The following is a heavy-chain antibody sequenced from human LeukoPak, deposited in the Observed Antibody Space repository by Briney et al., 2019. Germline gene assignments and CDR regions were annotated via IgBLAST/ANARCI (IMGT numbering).Heavy chain of an antibody. CDR1: GYXFTGHH. Sequence: ASVKVSCKASGYXFTGHHIHWVRQAPGQGLEWMGWIDPNSGGTNYAQKFQGRVTVTRDTSISTAYMELSRLKSDDTAVYYCAKWRGYSSGWSGPFDDWGQGTLVTVSS. J-gene: IGHJ4*01. D-gene: IGHD6-19*01. CDR2: IDPNSGGT. V-gene: IGHV1-2*02. CDR3: AKWRGYSSGWSGPFDD.